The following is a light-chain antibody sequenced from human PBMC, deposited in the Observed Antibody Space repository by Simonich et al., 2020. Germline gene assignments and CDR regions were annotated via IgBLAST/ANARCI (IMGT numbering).Light chain of an antibody. V-gene: IGKV2D-29*02. Sequence: DIVMTQTPLSLSVTPGQPASISCKSSQSLLHSAGKTYLYWYLQKPGQSPQLLIYEGSNRFSGVPDRFSGSGSGTDFTLKISRVEAEDVGVYYCMQSIQLPLTFGGGTKVEIK. CDR2: EGS. CDR1: QSLLHSAGKTY. CDR3: MQSIQLPLT. J-gene: IGKJ4*01.